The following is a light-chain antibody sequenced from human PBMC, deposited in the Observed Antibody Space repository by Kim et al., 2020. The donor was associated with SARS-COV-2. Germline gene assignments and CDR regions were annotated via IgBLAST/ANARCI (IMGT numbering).Light chain of an antibody. J-gene: IGKJ5*01. Sequence: FPGERATLSCRASQSVSTSLGWYQQKPGQAPRLLIYDVFNRAAGVPARFSASGSGTDFTLTISSLEPEDSAVYYCQQRSNWPPITFGQGTRLEIK. CDR2: DVF. CDR1: QSVSTS. CDR3: QQRSNWPPIT. V-gene: IGKV3-11*01.